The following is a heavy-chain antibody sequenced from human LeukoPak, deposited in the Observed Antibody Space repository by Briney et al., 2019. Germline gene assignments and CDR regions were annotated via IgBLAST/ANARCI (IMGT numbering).Heavy chain of an antibody. Sequence: PGRSLRLSCAASGFTFSSYAMSWVRQAPGKGLEWVSAISGSGGSTYYADSVKGRFTISRDNSKNTLYLQMNSLRAEDTAVYYCATSGEYCGGDCEPNFDYWGQGTLVTVSS. V-gene: IGHV3-23*01. CDR1: GFTFSSYA. D-gene: IGHD2-21*01. CDR2: ISGSGGST. CDR3: ATSGEYCGGDCEPNFDY. J-gene: IGHJ4*02.